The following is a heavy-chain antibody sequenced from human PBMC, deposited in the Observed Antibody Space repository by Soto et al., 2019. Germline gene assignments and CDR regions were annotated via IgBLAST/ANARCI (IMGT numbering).Heavy chain of an antibody. J-gene: IGHJ4*02. Sequence: QVQLVESGGGLVKPGGSRGFSCAASGFTFSDYYMSWIRQAPGKGLEWVSNIRTSGSTINYADSVKGRFTISRDNAKNSLYLQMNSLRAEDTAVYYCARVSPPLDYWGQGTLVTVSS. CDR3: ARVSPPLDY. V-gene: IGHV3-11*01. CDR1: GFTFSDYY. CDR2: IRTSGSTI.